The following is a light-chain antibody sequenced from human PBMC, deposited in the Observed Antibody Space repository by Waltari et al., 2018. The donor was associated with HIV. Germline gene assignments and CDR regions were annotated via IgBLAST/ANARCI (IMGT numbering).Light chain of an antibody. CDR3: QQYNNWPLT. V-gene: IGKV3-15*01. CDR2: GAS. Sequence: ELVMTQSPATLSVSPGERATLPCRASQSVSSNLAWYQQKPGQAPRLLIYGASTRATGIPARFSGSGSGTEFTLTISSLQSEDFAVYYCQQYNNWPLTFGPGTKVDIK. CDR1: QSVSSN. J-gene: IGKJ3*01.